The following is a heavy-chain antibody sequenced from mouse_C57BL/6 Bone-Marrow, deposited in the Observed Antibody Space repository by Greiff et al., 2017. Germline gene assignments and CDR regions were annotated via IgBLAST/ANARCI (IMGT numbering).Heavy chain of an antibody. Sequence: EVKLVESGGGLVQPGGSLKLSCAASGFTFSDYYMYWVRQTPEKRLEWVAYISNGGGSTYYPDTVKGRFTISRDNAKNTLYLQMSRLKSEDTAMYYCACQSICPRGAMDYWGQGTSATVSS. CDR1: GFTFSDYY. V-gene: IGHV5-12*01. CDR2: ISNGGGST. D-gene: IGHD6-5*01. CDR3: ACQSICPRGAMDY. J-gene: IGHJ4*01.